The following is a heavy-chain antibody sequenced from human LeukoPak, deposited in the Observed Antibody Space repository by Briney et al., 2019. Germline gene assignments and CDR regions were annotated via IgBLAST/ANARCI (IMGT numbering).Heavy chain of an antibody. J-gene: IGHJ4*02. Sequence: PGRSLRLSCAASGFTFSSYAMHWVRQAPGKGLEWVAVIWYDGSKKLYADSVKGRLTISRDNSKNTLYLQMNSLRAEDTAVYYCARDSGGYFDYWGQGTLVTVSS. V-gene: IGHV3-33*01. CDR2: IWYDGSKK. D-gene: IGHD3-22*01. CDR1: GFTFSSYA. CDR3: ARDSGGYFDY.